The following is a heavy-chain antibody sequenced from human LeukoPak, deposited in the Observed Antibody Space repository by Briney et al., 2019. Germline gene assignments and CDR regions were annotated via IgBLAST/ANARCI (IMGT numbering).Heavy chain of an antibody. CDR3: ARGGGFWSGYWYCFDY. CDR1: GGSISSSSYY. V-gene: IGHV4-39*07. D-gene: IGHD3-3*01. CDR2: IYYSGST. J-gene: IGHJ4*02. Sequence: SETLSLTCTVSGGSISSSSYYWGWIRQPPGKGLEWIGSIYYSGSTYYNPSLKSRVTISVDTSKNQFSLKLSSVTAADTAVYYCARGGGFWSGYWYCFDYWGQGTLVTVSS.